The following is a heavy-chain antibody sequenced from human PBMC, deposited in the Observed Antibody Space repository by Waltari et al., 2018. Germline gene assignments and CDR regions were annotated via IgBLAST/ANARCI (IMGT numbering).Heavy chain of an antibody. CDR2: VTHAGNT. CDR3: ARLEDCTGGNCYSGKHYAVDV. D-gene: IGHD2-15*01. J-gene: IGHJ6*01. CDR1: SADFNRYY. V-gene: IGHV4-34*01. Sequence: QVQLQQWGAGLLKPSETLSLTSGVDSADFNRYYWSWVRQPPGKGLEWVGEVTHAGNTHSYRALRGRVAIQVDTPMKQCSLHMTAVAGAEAAIYYCARLEDCTGGNCYSGKHYAVDVWGPGTTVTVSS.